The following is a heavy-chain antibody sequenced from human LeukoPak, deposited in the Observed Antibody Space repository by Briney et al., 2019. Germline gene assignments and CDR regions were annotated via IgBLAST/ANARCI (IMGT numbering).Heavy chain of an antibody. CDR2: IYYSGST. D-gene: IGHD4-17*01. CDR3: ARMHGDYRDS. J-gene: IGHJ4*02. V-gene: IGHV4-39*07. Sequence: SETLSLTCTVSGGSISSSSHYWGWIRQPPGKGLEWIGSIYYSGSTYYNPSLKSRVTISVDTSKNQFSLKVNSVTAADTAVYYCARMHGDYRDSLGQGTLVTVSS. CDR1: GGSISSSSHY.